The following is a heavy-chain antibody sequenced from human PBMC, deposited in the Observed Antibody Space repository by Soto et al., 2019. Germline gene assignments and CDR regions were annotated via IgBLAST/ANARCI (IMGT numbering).Heavy chain of an antibody. CDR3: ARALPANNGVCCNFDY. Sequence: GGSLRLSCAASGFTVSSNYMSWVRQAPGKGLEWVSVIYSGGSTYYADSVKGRFTISRDNSKNTLYLQMNSLRAEDTAVYYCARALPANNGVCCNFDYWGQGTLVTVSS. J-gene: IGHJ4*02. V-gene: IGHV3-66*01. CDR2: IYSGGST. D-gene: IGHD2-8*01. CDR1: GFTVSSNY.